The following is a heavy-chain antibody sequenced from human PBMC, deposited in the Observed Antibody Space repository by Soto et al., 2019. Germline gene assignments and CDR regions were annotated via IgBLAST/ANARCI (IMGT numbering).Heavy chain of an antibody. J-gene: IGHJ4*02. CDR1: GGTFSSYA. D-gene: IGHD5-12*01. CDR2: IIPIFGTA. CDR3: ARDGRDGYNYNY. V-gene: IGHV1-69*01. Sequence: QVQVVQSGAEVKKPGSSVKVSCKASGGTFSSYAISWVRQAPGQGLEWMGWIIPIFGTANYAQKFQGRVTITADESTSSAYMEPSSLRSEDTAVYYCARDGRDGYNYNYWGQGTLGPVSS.